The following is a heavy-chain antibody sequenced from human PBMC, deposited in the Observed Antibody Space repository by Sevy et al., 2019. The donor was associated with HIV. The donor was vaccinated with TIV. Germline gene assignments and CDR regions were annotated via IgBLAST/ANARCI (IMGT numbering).Heavy chain of an antibody. CDR3: AGPILTYNNGWSYYDH. D-gene: IGHD6-19*01. Sequence: SETLSLTCTVSGASISSSGYYWGWIRQPPGKGLEWIASINYSGITFYNPSLKSRITISADTSKNQFSLDLTSVTAADTAIYYCAGPILTYNNGWSYYDHWGPGTVVTVSS. CDR2: INYSGIT. CDR1: GASISSSGYY. V-gene: IGHV4-39*01. J-gene: IGHJ4*02.